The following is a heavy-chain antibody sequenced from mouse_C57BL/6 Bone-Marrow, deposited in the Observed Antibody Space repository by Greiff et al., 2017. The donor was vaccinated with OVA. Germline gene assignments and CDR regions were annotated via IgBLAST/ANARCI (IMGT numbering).Heavy chain of an antibody. J-gene: IGHJ2*01. Sequence: QVQLQQSGAELVKPGASVKMSCKASGYTFTSYWITWVKQRPGQGLEWIGDIYPGSGSTNYNEKFKSKATLTVDTSSSTAYMQRSSLTSEDSAVYYCARGRYYYGSSLDYWGQGTTLTVSS. CDR2: IYPGSGST. V-gene: IGHV1-55*01. CDR3: ARGRYYYGSSLDY. CDR1: GYTFTSYW. D-gene: IGHD1-1*01.